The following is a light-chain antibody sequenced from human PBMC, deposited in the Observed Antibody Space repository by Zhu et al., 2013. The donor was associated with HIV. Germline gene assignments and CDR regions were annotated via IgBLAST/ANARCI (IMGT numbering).Light chain of an antibody. V-gene: IGKV3-15*01. CDR3: QQYGNPPWT. CDR2: DVS. Sequence: VLTQSPATLSVSPGERATVSCRASQSVGTHLAWYQQKRGQAPRLLMYDVSTRATGVPDRFSGSGSGSEFALTITSLQSEDFAVYYCQQYGNPPWTFGQGTKVEIK. J-gene: IGKJ1*01. CDR1: QSVGTH.